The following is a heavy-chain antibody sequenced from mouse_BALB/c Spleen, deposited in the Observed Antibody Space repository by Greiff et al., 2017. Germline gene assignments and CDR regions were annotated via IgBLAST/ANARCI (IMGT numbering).Heavy chain of an antibody. J-gene: IGHJ2*01. Sequence: VQLQQSGPELVKPGASVRISCKASGYTFTSYYIHWVKQRPGQGLEWIGWIYPGNVNTKYNEKFKGKATLTADKSSSTAYMQLSSLTSEDSAVYFCARMEDYYGSSLYYFDYWGQGTTLTVSS. CDR1: GYTFTSYY. D-gene: IGHD1-1*01. V-gene: IGHV1S56*01. CDR2: IYPGNVNT. CDR3: ARMEDYYGSSLYYFDY.